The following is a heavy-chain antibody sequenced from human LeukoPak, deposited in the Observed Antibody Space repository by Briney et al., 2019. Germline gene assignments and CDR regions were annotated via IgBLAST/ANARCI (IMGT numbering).Heavy chain of an antibody. CDR2: ISSNGGST. CDR1: GFTFSSYA. D-gene: IGHD6-19*01. J-gene: IGHJ4*02. V-gene: IGHV3-64*01. Sequence: GGSLRLSCVVSGFTFSSYAMHWVRQAPGKGLEYVSAISSNGGSTYYANSVKGRFTISRDNSKNTLYLQMGSLRVEDMSVYYCARASSGWYGYWGQGTLVTVSS. CDR3: ARASSGWYGY.